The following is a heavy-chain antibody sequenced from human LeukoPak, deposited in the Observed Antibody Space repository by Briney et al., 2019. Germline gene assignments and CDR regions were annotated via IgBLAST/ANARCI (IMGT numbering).Heavy chain of an antibody. CDR1: GVSFSGYY. Sequence: KTSETLSLTCAVYGVSFSGYYWSWIRQPPGKGLEWIGEINHSGSTNYNPSPKSRVTISVDTSKNQCSLELSSVTAADTAVYYCARRGIVGATKWGQGTLVTVSS. J-gene: IGHJ4*02. V-gene: IGHV4-34*01. CDR2: INHSGST. CDR3: ARRGIVGATK. D-gene: IGHD1-26*01.